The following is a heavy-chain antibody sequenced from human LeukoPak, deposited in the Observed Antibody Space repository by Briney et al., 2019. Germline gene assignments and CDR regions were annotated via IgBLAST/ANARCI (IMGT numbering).Heavy chain of an antibody. V-gene: IGHV1-2*02. CDR2: IKPNSGGT. Sequence: GASVKVSCKASGYTFTCYYMHWVRQAPGQGLEWMGWIKPNSGGTNYAQKFQGRVTMTRDTSISTAYMELSRLRSDDTAVYYCARDQPAAMWEGYYYYGMDVWGQGTTVTVSS. J-gene: IGHJ6*02. CDR1: GYTFTCYY. CDR3: ARDQPAAMWEGYYYYGMDV. D-gene: IGHD2-2*01.